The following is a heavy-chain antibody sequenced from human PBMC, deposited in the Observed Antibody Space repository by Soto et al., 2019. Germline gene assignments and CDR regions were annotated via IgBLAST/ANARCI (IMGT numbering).Heavy chain of an antibody. J-gene: IGHJ6*02. CDR2: IVVGSGNT. V-gene: IGHV1-58*01. Sequence: SVKVSCKASGFTFTSSAVQWVRQARGQRLEWIGWIVVGSGNTNYAQKFQERVTITRDMSTSTAYMELSSLRSEDTAVYYCARLGYSSSPRYYYYGMDVWGQGTTVTVSS. CDR3: ARLGYSSSPRYYYYGMDV. D-gene: IGHD6-6*01. CDR1: GFTFTSSA.